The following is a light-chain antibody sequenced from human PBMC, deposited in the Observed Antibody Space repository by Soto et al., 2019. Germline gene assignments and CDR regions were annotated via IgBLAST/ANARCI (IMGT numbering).Light chain of an antibody. CDR3: QQRSNWPALT. Sequence: EIVLTQSPATLSLSPGERATLSCRARQSASSYLAWYQQKPGQAPRLLIYDASNRATGIPARFSGSGSGTDFTLTISSLEPEDFAVYYWQQRSNWPALTFGGGPKVEIK. CDR1: QSASSY. V-gene: IGKV3-11*01. CDR2: DAS. J-gene: IGKJ4*01.